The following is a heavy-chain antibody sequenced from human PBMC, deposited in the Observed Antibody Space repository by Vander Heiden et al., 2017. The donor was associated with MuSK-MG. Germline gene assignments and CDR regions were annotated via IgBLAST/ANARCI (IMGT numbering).Heavy chain of an antibody. CDR2: ISWNSGSI. V-gene: IGHV3-9*01. CDR1: GFTFDDYA. D-gene: IGHD3-9*01. CDR3: ARDRVYDILTGYSII. Sequence: EVQLVESGGGLVQPGRSLRLSCAASGFTFDDYAMHWVRQAPGKGLEWVSGISWNSGSIGYADSVKGRFTISRDNAKNSLYLQMNSLRADDTALYYCARDRVYDILTGYSIIWGLGTMVTVSS. J-gene: IGHJ3*02.